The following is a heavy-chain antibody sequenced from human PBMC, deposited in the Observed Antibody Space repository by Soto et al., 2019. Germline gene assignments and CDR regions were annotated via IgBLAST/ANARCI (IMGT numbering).Heavy chain of an antibody. CDR3: ARDVAYGLIDY. Sequence: QVQLVQSGAEVKKPGASVKVSCKPSGYTFTRYAISWVRQAPGQGLEWMGWINAYNGNTHYAQKHQGRVTMTTDTSTSTAYMELRSLRSDDTAVYYCARDVAYGLIDYWGQGTLVTVSS. V-gene: IGHV1-18*01. CDR1: GYTFTRYA. J-gene: IGHJ4*02. D-gene: IGHD4-17*01. CDR2: INAYNGNT.